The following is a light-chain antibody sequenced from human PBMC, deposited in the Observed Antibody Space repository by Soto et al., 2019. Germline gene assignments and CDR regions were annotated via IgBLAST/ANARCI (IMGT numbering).Light chain of an antibody. CDR3: AAWDDSPNGMV. CDR2: SNN. J-gene: IGLJ2*01. Sequence: QPVLTQPPSASGTPGQRVTISCSGSSSNIGSNTVNWYQQLPGTAPKLLIYSNNQRPSGVPDRFSGSKSGTSASLAISGLQSEDEADYYCAAWDDSPNGMVFGGGTKVTVL. V-gene: IGLV1-44*01. CDR1: SSNIGSNT.